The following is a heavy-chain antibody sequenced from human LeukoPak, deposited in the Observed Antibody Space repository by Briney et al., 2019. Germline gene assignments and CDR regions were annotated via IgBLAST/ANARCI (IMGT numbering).Heavy chain of an antibody. CDR1: GFTFSSYS. V-gene: IGHV3-21*04. CDR3: ARVTYGSGTYGAFDC. CDR2: ISSSSSYI. Sequence: GGSLRLSCAASGFTFSSYSMNWVRQAPGKGLEWVSSISSSSSYIYYADSVKGRFTISRDNSKNTLYLQMNSLRAEDTAVYYCARVTYGSGTYGAFDCWGQGTLVTVSS. J-gene: IGHJ4*02. D-gene: IGHD3-10*01.